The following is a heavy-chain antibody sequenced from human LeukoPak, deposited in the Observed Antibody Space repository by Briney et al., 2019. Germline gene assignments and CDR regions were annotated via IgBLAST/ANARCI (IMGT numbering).Heavy chain of an antibody. Sequence: ASVKVSCKASGYTFTSYGISWVRQAPGQGLEWMGWISPYNGNTNYAPKLQGRVTITTDTATSTAYMELTSLTSDDTAVSYCARDRHFGYWGQGTLVTVSS. CDR2: ISPYNGNT. V-gene: IGHV1-18*01. CDR1: GYTFTSYG. J-gene: IGHJ4*02. CDR3: ARDRHFGY.